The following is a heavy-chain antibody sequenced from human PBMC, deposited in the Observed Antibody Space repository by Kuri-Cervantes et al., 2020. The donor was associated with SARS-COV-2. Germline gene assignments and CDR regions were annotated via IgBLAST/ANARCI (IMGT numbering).Heavy chain of an antibody. CDR2: ISGSGGST. Sequence: ETLSLTCAASGFTFSSYAMSWVRQAPGKGLEWVSAISGSGGSTYYADSVKGRFTISRDNSKNTLYLQMNSLIAEDTAVYYCAKDRVGVQDFWGQGTLVTVSS. J-gene: IGHJ4*02. V-gene: IGHV3-23*01. CDR3: AKDRVGVQDF. CDR1: GFTFSSYA. D-gene: IGHD2-21*01.